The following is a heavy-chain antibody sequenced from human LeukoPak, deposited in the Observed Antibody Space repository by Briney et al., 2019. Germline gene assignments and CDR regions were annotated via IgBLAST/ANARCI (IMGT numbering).Heavy chain of an antibody. J-gene: IGHJ6*02. Sequence: GGSLRLSCAASGFTVSSNYMSWVRQAPGKGPEWVSVIYSGGSTYYADSVKGRFTISRDNSKNTLCLQMNSLRAEDTAVDYCPSPPPTYYYDSSGYYSPQYYYGMDVWGQGTTVTVSS. V-gene: IGHV3-66*01. CDR3: PSPPPTYYYDSSGYYSPQYYYGMDV. D-gene: IGHD3-22*01. CDR1: GFTVSSNY. CDR2: IYSGGST.